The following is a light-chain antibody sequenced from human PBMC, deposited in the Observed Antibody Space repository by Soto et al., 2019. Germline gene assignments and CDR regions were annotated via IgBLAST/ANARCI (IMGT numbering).Light chain of an antibody. CDR3: HQFHSYPFT. CDR2: DVS. CDR1: QDIRGA. V-gene: IGKV1-13*02. J-gene: IGKJ5*01. Sequence: AIQVTQSPSSLSASVGDRVTMTCRASQDIRGALAWYQQKSGKPPNLLIYDVSTLAGGVPSRFSGSGSWTEFTLTISCLQPEDFGTYYCHQFHSYPFTFGHGTRLEIK.